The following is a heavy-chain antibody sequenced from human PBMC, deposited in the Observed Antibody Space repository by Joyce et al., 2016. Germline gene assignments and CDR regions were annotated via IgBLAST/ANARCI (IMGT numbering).Heavy chain of an antibody. CDR2: LSSSSYYI. Sequence: EVQLVESGGGLVKPGGSLRLSCAASGFTFSSYSMSWGRQAPGKGLEWVSFLSSSSYYIKYTDSVKGRFTISRDNAKNSLYLQMNSLRVEDTAVYYCARSSYTNGIFDYWGQGTLVTVSS. J-gene: IGHJ4*02. CDR3: ARSSYTNGIFDY. D-gene: IGHD2-8*01. CDR1: GFTFSSYS. V-gene: IGHV3-21*01.